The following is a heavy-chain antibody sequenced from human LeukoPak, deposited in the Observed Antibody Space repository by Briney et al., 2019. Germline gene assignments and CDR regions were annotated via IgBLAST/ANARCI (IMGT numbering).Heavy chain of an antibody. CDR1: GLTFSSYA. CDR3: ANDALAFATYDY. CDR2: ISGSGGTT. Sequence: GGSLRLSCAVSGLTFSSYAMSWVRQAPGKGLEWVSSISGSGGTTYYADSVKGRFTISRDNFKDTLYLQMNSLRAEDTAIYFCANDALAFATYDYWGQGTLVTVSS. V-gene: IGHV3-23*01. J-gene: IGHJ4*02.